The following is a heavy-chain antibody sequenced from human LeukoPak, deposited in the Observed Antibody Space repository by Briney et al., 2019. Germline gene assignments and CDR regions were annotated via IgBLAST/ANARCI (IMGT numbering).Heavy chain of an antibody. CDR1: GFTFSSYS. CDR3: AREASSSWSYWYFDL. J-gene: IGHJ2*01. CDR2: ISSSSSYI. D-gene: IGHD6-13*01. Sequence: GGSLRLSCAASGFTFSSYSMNWVRQAPGKGLEWVSSISSSSSYIYYADSVKGRFTISRDNAKNSLYLQMNSLRAEDTAVYYYAREASSSWSYWYFDLWGRGTLVTVSS. V-gene: IGHV3-21*01.